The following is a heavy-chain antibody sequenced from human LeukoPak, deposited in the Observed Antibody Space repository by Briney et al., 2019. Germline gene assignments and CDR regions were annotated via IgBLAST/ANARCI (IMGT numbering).Heavy chain of an antibody. CDR1: GGSFSGYY. J-gene: IGHJ3*02. CDR2: INHSGST. CDR3: ASLNPAQDAFNI. V-gene: IGHV4-34*10. Sequence: SETLSLTCAVYGGSFSGYYWSWIRQPPGKGLEWIGEINHSGSTNYNPSLKSRITMSVDTSKNHFSLKLSSVTAADTAVYYCASLNPAQDAFNIWGQGTMVTVSS.